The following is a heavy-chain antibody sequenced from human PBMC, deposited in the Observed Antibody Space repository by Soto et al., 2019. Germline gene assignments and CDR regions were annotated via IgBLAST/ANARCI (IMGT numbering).Heavy chain of an antibody. D-gene: IGHD4-17*01. CDR1: GFTFSSYA. V-gene: IGHV3-23*01. J-gene: IGHJ4*02. Sequence: GGSLRLSCAASGFTFSSYARNWVRQAPGKGLEWVSGINSGGRTYYADSVKGRFTISRDDSKNTLYLQIISLRAEDTAVYYCAKDLRPDGVWDFDYWGQGTLLTVSS. CDR2: INSGGRT. CDR3: AKDLRPDGVWDFDY.